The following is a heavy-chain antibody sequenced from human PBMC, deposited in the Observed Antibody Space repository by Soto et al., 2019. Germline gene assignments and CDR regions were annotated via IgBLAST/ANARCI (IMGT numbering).Heavy chain of an antibody. Sequence: QVQLQESGPGLVKPSETLSLTCTVSGGSISSYYWSWIRQPPGKGLEWIGYIYYSGSTNYNPSLKSRVTISVDTSKNPFSLKLSSVTAADTAVYYCARGAQGIQLWFDYYYYYGMDVWGQGTTVTVSS. V-gene: IGHV4-59*01. D-gene: IGHD5-18*01. CDR1: GGSISSYY. CDR3: ARGAQGIQLWFDYYYYYGMDV. CDR2: IYYSGST. J-gene: IGHJ6*02.